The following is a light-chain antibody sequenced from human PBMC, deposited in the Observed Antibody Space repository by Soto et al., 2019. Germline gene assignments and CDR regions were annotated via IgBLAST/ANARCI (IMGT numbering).Light chain of an antibody. Sequence: EIVMTQSPATLSVSPGERATLSCRASQSVSILLAWYQQKPGQAPRLLIQGATTRAKGIPARFSGSGSGTDLTLTISSLEPEDFAVYYGQQRSNWPPITFGQGTRLEIK. J-gene: IGKJ5*01. CDR1: QSVSIL. CDR3: QQRSNWPPIT. V-gene: IGKV3-11*01. CDR2: GAT.